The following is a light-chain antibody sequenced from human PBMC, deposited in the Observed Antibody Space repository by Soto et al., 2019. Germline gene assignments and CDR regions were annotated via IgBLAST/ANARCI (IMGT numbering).Light chain of an antibody. CDR3: CSFAGSYSYV. CDR2: DVT. V-gene: IGLV2-11*01. J-gene: IGLJ1*01. Sequence: SALTQPRSVSGAPGQSVTISCTGTSSDVGRYDYVSWYQQYPGEAPKLIIYDVTERPSGVPDRFSGSKSGNTASLTISGLRAEDEAAYSCCSFAGSYSYVFVRGSKVT. CDR1: SSDVGRYDY.